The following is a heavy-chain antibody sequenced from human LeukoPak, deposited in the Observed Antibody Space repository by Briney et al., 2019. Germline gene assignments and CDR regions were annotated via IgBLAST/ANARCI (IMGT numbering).Heavy chain of an antibody. CDR1: GFTFSAYW. V-gene: IGHV3-74*01. D-gene: IGHD5-18*01. J-gene: IGHJ4*02. CDR2: INNDGTAT. Sequence: GGSLRLSCAASGFTFSAYWMHWVRQVPGKGLVWVSRINNDGTATFFADSVKGRFTISRDNAKNTLYLQMNSLRAEDTAVYYCAKEGAGTTWIQLWQIDYWGQGTLVTVSS. CDR3: AKEGAGTTWIQLWQIDY.